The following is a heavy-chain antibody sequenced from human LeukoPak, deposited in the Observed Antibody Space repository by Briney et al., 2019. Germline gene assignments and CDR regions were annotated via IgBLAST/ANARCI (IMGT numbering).Heavy chain of an antibody. Sequence: ASVKVSCKASGYTFTDYYMHWVRQAPGQGLEWMGWINPNSGGTNYAQQLQGRVTMTRDTSISTTYMELSNLRSDDTAVYYCARGIAAPGGRWFDPWGQGTLVTVSS. D-gene: IGHD6-13*01. CDR2: INPNSGGT. V-gene: IGHV1-2*02. J-gene: IGHJ5*02. CDR1: GYTFTDYY. CDR3: ARGIAAPGGRWFDP.